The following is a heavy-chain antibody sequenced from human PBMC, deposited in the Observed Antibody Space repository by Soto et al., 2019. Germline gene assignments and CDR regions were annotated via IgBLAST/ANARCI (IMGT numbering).Heavy chain of an antibody. J-gene: IGHJ4*02. CDR3: ARFPPLYNYDILTGSFDY. D-gene: IGHD3-9*01. Sequence: GASVKVSCKASGYTFTSYGISWVRQAPGQGLEWMGWISAYNGNTNYAQKLQGRVTMTTDTSTSTAYMELRSLRSDDTAVYYCARFPPLYNYDILTGSFDYWGQGTLVTVSS. CDR2: ISAYNGNT. CDR1: GYTFTSYG. V-gene: IGHV1-18*01.